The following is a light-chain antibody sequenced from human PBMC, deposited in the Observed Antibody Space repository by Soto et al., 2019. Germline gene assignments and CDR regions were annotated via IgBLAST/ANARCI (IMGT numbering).Light chain of an antibody. CDR3: QQYHIYSGT. CDR2: KAS. CDR1: LPIINY. Sequence: DIQMTQSPSSLSASVGDRVTITCRASLPIINYLAWYQQRPGKPPNLLIYKASTLASGVPSRFSGSGSGTEFTLTINSLQPDDFATYYCQQYHIYSGTFGQGTKVDIK. V-gene: IGKV1-5*03. J-gene: IGKJ1*01.